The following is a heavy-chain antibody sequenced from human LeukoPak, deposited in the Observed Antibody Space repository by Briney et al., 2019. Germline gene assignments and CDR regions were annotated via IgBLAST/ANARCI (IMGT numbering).Heavy chain of an antibody. V-gene: IGHV3-23*01. J-gene: IGHJ4*02. D-gene: IGHD3-22*01. Sequence: GGSLRLSCAASGFTFSSYGMHWVRQAPGKGLEWVSAISGSGGSTYYADSVKGRFTISRDNSKNTLYLQMNSLRAEDTAVYYCAKDSVYYDNSSYPYWGQGTLVTVSS. CDR1: GFTFSSYG. CDR3: AKDSVYYDNSSYPY. CDR2: ISGSGGST.